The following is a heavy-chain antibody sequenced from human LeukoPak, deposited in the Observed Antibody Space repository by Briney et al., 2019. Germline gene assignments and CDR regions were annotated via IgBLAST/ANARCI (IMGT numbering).Heavy chain of an antibody. CDR2: INQGGNEK. D-gene: IGHD3-16*01. Sequence: GGSLRLSCAVSGFTFNTYWMTWLRQDPGKGLEWVASINQGGNEKYYVDSVKGRFTISRDNAKNSLYLQMNSLRAEDTAVYYCAKDKGARLFDPWGQGTLVTVSS. V-gene: IGHV3-7*01. J-gene: IGHJ5*02. CDR3: AKDKGARLFDP. CDR1: GFTFNTYW.